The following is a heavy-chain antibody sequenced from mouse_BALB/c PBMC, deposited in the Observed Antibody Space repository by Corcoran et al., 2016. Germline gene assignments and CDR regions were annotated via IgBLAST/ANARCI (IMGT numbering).Heavy chain of an antibody. Sequence: EVQLQQSGPELVKPGASVKISCKTSGYTFTEYTMHWVKQSHGKSLGWIGGINPNNGGTSYNQKFKGKATLTVDKSSSTAYMELRSLTSEDSAVYYCARTGVYFDYWGQGTTLTVSS. CDR3: ARTGVYFDY. D-gene: IGHD4-1*01. CDR1: GYTFTEYT. J-gene: IGHJ2*01. CDR2: INPNNGGT. V-gene: IGHV1-18*01.